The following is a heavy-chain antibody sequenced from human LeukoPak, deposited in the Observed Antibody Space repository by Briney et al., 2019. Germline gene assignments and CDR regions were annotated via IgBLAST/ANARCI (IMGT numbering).Heavy chain of an antibody. Sequence: GGSLRLSCAASGLTFSSSWMHGVRQAPGRGLVWVSRINGDGKGIGYADSVKGRFTISRDNAKNTLYLQMNSLRPEDTAVYYCATGYWAGFWGQGALVTVSS. CDR1: GLTFSSSW. D-gene: IGHD2-15*01. CDR3: ATGYWAGF. V-gene: IGHV3-74*01. J-gene: IGHJ4*02. CDR2: INGDGKGI.